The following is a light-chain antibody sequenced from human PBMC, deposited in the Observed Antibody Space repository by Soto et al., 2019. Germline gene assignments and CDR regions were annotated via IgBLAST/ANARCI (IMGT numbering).Light chain of an antibody. J-gene: IGKJ1*01. CDR3: QQHNNWPRT. V-gene: IGKV3-15*01. CDR1: QSVSGN. CDR2: GAS. Sequence: EVVMTQSPATLSVSPGERVTLSCRASQSVSGNLAWYQQKPGQAPRLLIFGASTRATGIPARFSGSGSGTAFTLNISSLQSEDFAVYYCQQHNNWPRTFGQGTKVEIK.